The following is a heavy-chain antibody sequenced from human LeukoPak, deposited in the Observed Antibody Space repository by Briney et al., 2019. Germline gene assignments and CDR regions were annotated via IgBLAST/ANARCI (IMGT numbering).Heavy chain of an antibody. CDR3: ARWSGVVGTARGWYFDL. D-gene: IGHD1-26*01. J-gene: IGHJ2*01. CDR1: GGSFSGYY. CDR2: IYHSGNS. V-gene: IGHV4-34*01. Sequence: PSETLSLTCAVYGGSFSGYYWSWIRQPPGKGLEWIGEIYHSGNSNYNPSLKSRVTISVDKSKNQVSLKLSSVTAADTAVYYCARWSGVVGTARGWYFDLWGRGTLVTVSS.